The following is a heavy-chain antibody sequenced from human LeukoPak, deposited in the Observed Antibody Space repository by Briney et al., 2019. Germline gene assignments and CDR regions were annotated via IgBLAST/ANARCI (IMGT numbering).Heavy chain of an antibody. D-gene: IGHD3-22*01. V-gene: IGHV3-74*01. CDR2: INSDGGTT. CDR1: GFTLSSFW. CDR3: VRDGFYSDSSGYPFGY. J-gene: IGHJ4*02. Sequence: GALRLSCAASGFTLSSFWMHWVRQAPGKGLVWVSRINSDGGTTHYADSVKGRFTISRDNAKNTLYLEMNSLRVEDTAVYYCVRDGFYSDSSGYPFGYWGQGTLVTVSS.